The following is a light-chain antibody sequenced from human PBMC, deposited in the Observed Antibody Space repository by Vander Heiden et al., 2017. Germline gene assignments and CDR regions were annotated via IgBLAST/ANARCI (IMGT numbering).Light chain of an antibody. Sequence: QSVLTQPPPVSGAPGQRVTIPCTASSSNIGAGYDVHWYQQLPGTAPKLLIYGNSNRPSGVPDRFSGSKSGTSASLAITGLQAEDEADYYCQSYDSSRSGQVFGGGTKLTVL. V-gene: IGLV1-40*01. J-gene: IGLJ2*01. CDR3: QSYDSSRSGQV. CDR2: GNS. CDR1: SSNIGAGYD.